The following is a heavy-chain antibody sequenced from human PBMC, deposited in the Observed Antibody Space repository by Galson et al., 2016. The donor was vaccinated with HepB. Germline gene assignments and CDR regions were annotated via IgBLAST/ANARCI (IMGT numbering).Heavy chain of an antibody. CDR2: IWYDGSNK. J-gene: IGHJ6*02. D-gene: IGHD3-3*01. V-gene: IGHV3-33*06. CDR3: AKTYYDFWSGYDYYYGMDV. Sequence: SLRLSCAAPGFTFSSYGMHWARQAPGKGLEWVAVIWYDGSNKYYADSVKGRFTISRDNPKNTLYLQMNSLRAEDTAVYYCAKTYYDFWSGYDYYYGMDVWGQGTTVTVSS. CDR1: GFTFSSYG.